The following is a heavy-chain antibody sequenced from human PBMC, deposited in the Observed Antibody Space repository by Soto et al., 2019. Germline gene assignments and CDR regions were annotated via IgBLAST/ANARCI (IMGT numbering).Heavy chain of an antibody. CDR1: GFTFTNYW. J-gene: IGHJ4*02. V-gene: IGHV3-74*01. Sequence: EVQVVEAGRGVVQPGGSLRLACAASGFTFTNYWLDCVRQAPGKGLVWISRTSTAETRTTYAASVKGLFTISRDNAKNTVYLERNNLRPEDTAVYYCARALRVVGGENFYSPFDCLGQGTLVTFSS. CDR3: ARALRVVGGENFYSPFDC. CDR2: TSTAETRT. D-gene: IGHD2-21*01.